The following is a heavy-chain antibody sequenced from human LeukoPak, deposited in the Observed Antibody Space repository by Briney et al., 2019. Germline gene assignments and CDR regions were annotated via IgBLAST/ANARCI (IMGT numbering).Heavy chain of an antibody. V-gene: IGHV3-7*01. J-gene: IGHJ5*02. Sequence: QPGGSLRLSCAASGFTFSSYWMSWVRQAPGKGLKWVANIKQDGSEKYYVDSVKGRFTISRDNAKNSLYLQMNSLRAEDTAVYYCARSPDEAQDIVPGSWFDPWGQGTLVTVSS. CDR2: IKQDGSEK. CDR3: ARSPDEAQDIVPGSWFDP. CDR1: GFTFSSYW. D-gene: IGHD2-8*01.